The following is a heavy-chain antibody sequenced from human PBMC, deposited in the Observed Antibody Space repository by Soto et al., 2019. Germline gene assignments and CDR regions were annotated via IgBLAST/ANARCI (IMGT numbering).Heavy chain of an antibody. CDR3: AIDIVAASTTTFRPRGQGYGNDY. V-gene: IGHV1-46*01. Sequence: QVQLVQSGAEVRKPGTSVKVACETSGYRFTSHYIHWVRQAPGQGLEWMGMIDPYDGTTTNDQRFQGSATLTRDTSTTKVTMEMNSLTSQATATYFCAIDIVAASTTTFRPRGQGYGNDYWGQGTLVTVSS. CDR1: GYRFTSHY. CDR2: IDPYDGTT. D-gene: IGHD5-18*01. J-gene: IGHJ4*02.